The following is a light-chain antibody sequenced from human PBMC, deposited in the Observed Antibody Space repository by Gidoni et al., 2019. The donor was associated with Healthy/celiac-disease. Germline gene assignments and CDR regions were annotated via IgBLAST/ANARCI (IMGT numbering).Light chain of an antibody. CDR1: QSVSANY. Sequence: EIVFTESPGTLSLSPRERATLSCRASQSVSANYLVWYQHKPGQPPRFLLYGASNRATGVPGRFSGSGSGTDFTLTISSLEPEDFGVYYCQQYGGSPPVTFGQGTRLEIK. CDR3: QQYGGSPPVT. J-gene: IGKJ5*01. V-gene: IGKV3-20*01. CDR2: GAS.